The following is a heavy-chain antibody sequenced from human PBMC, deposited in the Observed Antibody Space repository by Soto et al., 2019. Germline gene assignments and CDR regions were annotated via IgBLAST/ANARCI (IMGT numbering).Heavy chain of an antibody. CDR3: AKALDYYGSGSPDY. V-gene: IGHV3-9*01. D-gene: IGHD3-10*01. Sequence: QPGGSLRLSCAASGFTFDDYAMHWVRQAPGKGLEWVSGISWNSGSIGYADSVKSRFTISRDNAKNSLYLQMNSLRAEDTALYYCAKALDYYGSGSPDYWGQGTLVTVSS. CDR2: ISWNSGSI. J-gene: IGHJ4*02. CDR1: GFTFDDYA.